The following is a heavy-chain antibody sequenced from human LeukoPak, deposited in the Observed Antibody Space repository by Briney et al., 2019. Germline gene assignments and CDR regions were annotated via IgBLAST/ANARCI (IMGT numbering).Heavy chain of an antibody. D-gene: IGHD1-26*01. CDR2: ISAYNGNT. CDR1: GYTFTSYG. V-gene: IGHV1-18*01. CDR3: ARVWELLRVNWYFDL. J-gene: IGHJ2*01. Sequence: ASVKVSCKASGYTFTSYGISWVRQAPGQGLEWMGWISAYNGNTNYAQKLQGRVTMTTDTSTSPAYMELRSLRSDDTAVYYCARVWELLRVNWYFDLWGRGTLVTVSS.